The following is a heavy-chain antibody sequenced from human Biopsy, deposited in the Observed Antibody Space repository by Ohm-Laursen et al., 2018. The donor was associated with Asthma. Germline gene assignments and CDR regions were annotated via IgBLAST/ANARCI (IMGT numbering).Heavy chain of an antibody. CDR2: ISYDGSKR. V-gene: IGHV3-30*18. Sequence: SLRLSCAASGFTFSTYAMHWVRQAPGKGLEWVALISYDGSKRHSADSVRGRFTISRDNSKNTLYLQMNSLRAEDTAVYYCAKAREDIVVVVAVSDSWGQGTLVTVSS. CDR3: AKAREDIVVVVAVSDS. D-gene: IGHD2-15*01. J-gene: IGHJ4*02. CDR1: GFTFSTYA.